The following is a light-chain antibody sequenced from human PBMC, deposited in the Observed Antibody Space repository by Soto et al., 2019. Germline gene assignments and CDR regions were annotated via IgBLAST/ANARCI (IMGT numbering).Light chain of an antibody. CDR3: TSYTGDDFTFV. Sequence: QSALTQPPSASWSLGQSVTISCTGTSSDIGTYDYVSWYQQHPGRAPKLIIFEVSKRPLGVPDRFSGSKSGNTASLIVSGLRPDDDAEYHCTSYTGDDFTFVFGTGTKLTVL. CDR2: EVS. CDR1: SSDIGTYDY. V-gene: IGLV2-8*01. J-gene: IGLJ1*01.